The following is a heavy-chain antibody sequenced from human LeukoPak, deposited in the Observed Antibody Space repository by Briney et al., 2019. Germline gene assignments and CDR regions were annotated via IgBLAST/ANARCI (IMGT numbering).Heavy chain of an antibody. Sequence: GGSLRLSCAASGFTVSSNYMSWVRQAPGKGLEWVSVIYSGGSTYYADSVKGRFTISRDNSKNTLYLQMNSLRAEDTAVYYCARGNYYDSSGYGFAYWGQGTLVTVSS. CDR2: IYSGGST. V-gene: IGHV3-53*01. D-gene: IGHD3-22*01. CDR1: GFTVSSNY. J-gene: IGHJ4*02. CDR3: ARGNYYDSSGYGFAY.